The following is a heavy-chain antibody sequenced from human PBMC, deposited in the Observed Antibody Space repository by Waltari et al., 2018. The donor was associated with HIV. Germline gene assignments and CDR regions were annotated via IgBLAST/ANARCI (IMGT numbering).Heavy chain of an antibody. D-gene: IGHD5-18*01. V-gene: IGHV3-15*01. CDR1: GFNFNDAW. Sequence: EVRLVESGGGLVKPGGSLRLSCAASGFNFNDAWMTWVRPAPGKRLEWVGRIKSVAAGGTTDYAAPVQGRFTMSRDDSKNTLYLQMNSLKTEDTAVYYCATEFYRNGYNFWGQGTLVTVSS. CDR3: ATEFYRNGYNF. J-gene: IGHJ4*02. CDR2: IKSVAAGGTT.